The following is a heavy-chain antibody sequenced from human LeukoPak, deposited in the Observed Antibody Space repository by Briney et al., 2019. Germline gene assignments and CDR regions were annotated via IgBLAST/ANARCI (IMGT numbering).Heavy chain of an antibody. J-gene: IGHJ4*02. V-gene: IGHV1-2*02. CDR2: INPNSGGT. CDR3: ARVIAIFGVVAN. Sequence: ASVKVSCKASGYTFTGYYMHWVRQAPGQGLEWMGWINPNSGGTNYAQKFQGRVTMTRDTSISTAYMELSRLRSDDTAVYYCARVIAIFGVVANWGQGTLVTVSS. CDR1: GYTFTGYY. D-gene: IGHD3-3*01.